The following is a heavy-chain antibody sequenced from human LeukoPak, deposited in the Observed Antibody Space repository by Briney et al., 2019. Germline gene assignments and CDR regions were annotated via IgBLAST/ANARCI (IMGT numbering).Heavy chain of an antibody. CDR2: IYYSGST. CDR1: GGSISSYY. V-gene: IGHV4-59*01. J-gene: IGHJ4*02. D-gene: IGHD5-12*01. Sequence: SETLSLTCTVSGGSISSYYWSWIRQPPGKGLEWIGYIYYSGSTNYNPSLKSRVTISVDTSKNQFSLKLSSVTAADTAVYYCARGYSGYVGGFDYWGQGTLVTVSS. CDR3: ARGYSGYVGGFDY.